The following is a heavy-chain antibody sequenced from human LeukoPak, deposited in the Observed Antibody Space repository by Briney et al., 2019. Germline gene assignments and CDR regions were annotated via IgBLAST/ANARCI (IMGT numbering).Heavy chain of an antibody. CDR2: ISGSGGST. Sequence: GGSLRLSCAASGFTFSSYAMSWVRQAPGKGLEWVSAISGSGGSTYYADSVKGRFTISRDNSKNTLYLQMNSLRAEDAAVYYCAKDDELAPGGIDYWGQGTLVTVSS. V-gene: IGHV3-23*01. D-gene: IGHD1-1*01. CDR1: GFTFSSYA. J-gene: IGHJ4*02. CDR3: AKDDELAPGGIDY.